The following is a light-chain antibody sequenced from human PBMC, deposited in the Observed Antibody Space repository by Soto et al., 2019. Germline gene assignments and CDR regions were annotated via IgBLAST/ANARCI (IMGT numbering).Light chain of an antibody. J-gene: IGKJ1*01. CDR1: QSVSIN. CDR2: GAS. V-gene: IGKV3-15*01. CDR3: QHYNNWPPWT. Sequence: DIVMTQSPATLSVSPGERATLSCRASQSVSINLAWYQQKPGQAPRLLIYGASTRATGIPARFSGSGSGTEFTLTISGLQSEDFAVYYCQHYNNWPPWTFGQGTKVEIK.